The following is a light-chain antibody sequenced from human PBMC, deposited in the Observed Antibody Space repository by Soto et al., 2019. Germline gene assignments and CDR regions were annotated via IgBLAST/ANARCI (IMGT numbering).Light chain of an antibody. CDR2: GAS. J-gene: IGKJ1*01. V-gene: IGKV3-15*01. Sequence: EIVLTQSPDTLSLSPGERATLSCRASQSVSSNLAWYQQKPGQAPRLLIYGASTRATGIPARFSGSGSGTEFTLTISSLQSEDFAVYYCQQYNNWPPITFGQGTKVDI. CDR3: QQYNNWPPIT. CDR1: QSVSSN.